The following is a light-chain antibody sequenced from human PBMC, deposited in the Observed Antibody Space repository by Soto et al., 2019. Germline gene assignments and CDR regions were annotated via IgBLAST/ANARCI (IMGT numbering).Light chain of an antibody. CDR3: QQSSNPIT. CDR2: DAS. V-gene: IGKV3-11*01. CDR1: KSVGSP. Sequence: SRSTLSLTPGERATLSCMASKSVGSPLAWFKQSPGKDPRLLIYDASNRATGIQARFSGSGAGADFTLSISSLAHEVVAVYYCQQSSNPITFGQGTRLEI. J-gene: IGKJ5*01.